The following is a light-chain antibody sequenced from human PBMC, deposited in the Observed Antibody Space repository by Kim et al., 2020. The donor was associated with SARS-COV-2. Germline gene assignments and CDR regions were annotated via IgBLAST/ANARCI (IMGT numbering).Light chain of an antibody. J-gene: IGLJ6*01. Sequence: LTQPHSVSESPGKTVTISCTGSSGSIASNYVQWYQQRPGSAPTTVIYEDNQRPSGVPDRFSGSIDSSSNSASLTISGLKTEDEADYYCQSYDSSNNVFGSGTKVTVL. CDR1: SGSIASNY. CDR3: QSYDSSNNV. CDR2: EDN. V-gene: IGLV6-57*02.